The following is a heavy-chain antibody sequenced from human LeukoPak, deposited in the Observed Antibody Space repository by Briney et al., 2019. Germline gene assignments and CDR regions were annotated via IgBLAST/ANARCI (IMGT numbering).Heavy chain of an antibody. J-gene: IGHJ5*02. V-gene: IGHV3-23*01. D-gene: IGHD5-18*01. CDR2: ISGSGGST. Sequence: GGSLRLSCAASGFTFSSYAMSWVRQAPGKGLEWVSAISGSGGSTYYADSVKGRFTISRDNSKNTLYLQMNSLRDEDTAVYYCAQLIQLWLFDTWGQGTLVTVSS. CDR1: GFTFSSYA. CDR3: AQLIQLWLFDT.